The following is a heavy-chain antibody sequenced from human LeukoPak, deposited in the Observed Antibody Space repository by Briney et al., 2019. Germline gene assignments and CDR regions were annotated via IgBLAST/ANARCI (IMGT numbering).Heavy chain of an antibody. D-gene: IGHD3-22*01. J-gene: IGHJ4*02. Sequence: PSETLSLTCTVSGGSISSYYWSWIRQPPGKGLEWIGYIYYSGSTNYNPSLRSRVTISVDTSKSQFSLKLSSVTAADTAVYYCARPFGPWLSFDYWGQGTLVTVSS. CDR3: ARPFGPWLSFDY. V-gene: IGHV4-59*01. CDR1: GGSISSYY. CDR2: IYYSGST.